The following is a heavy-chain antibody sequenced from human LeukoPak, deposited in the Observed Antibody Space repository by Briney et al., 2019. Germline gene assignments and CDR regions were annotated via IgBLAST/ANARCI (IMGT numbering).Heavy chain of an antibody. D-gene: IGHD3-22*01. CDR3: XRSTGQYYYDSSGYGYYGX. V-gene: IGHV4-61*02. J-gene: IGHJ4*02. CDR2: IYTSGST. Sequence: SQTLSLTCTVSGGSISSGSYYWSWIRQPAGKGLEWIGRIYTSGSTNYNPSLKSRVTISVDTSKNQFSLKLSSVTAADTAVYYXXRSTGQYYYDSSGYGYYGXWGQGTLVTV. CDR1: GGSISSGSYY.